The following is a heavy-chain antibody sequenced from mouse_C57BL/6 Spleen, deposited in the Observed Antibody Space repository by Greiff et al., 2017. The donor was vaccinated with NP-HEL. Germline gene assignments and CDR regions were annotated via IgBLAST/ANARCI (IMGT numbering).Heavy chain of an antibody. D-gene: IGHD1-1*01. CDR2: ISYDGSN. Sequence: EVQLQESGPGLVKPSQSLSLTCSVTGYSITSGYYWNWIRQFPGNKLEWMGYISYDGSNNYNPSLKNRISITPDTSKNQFFLKLNSVTTGNTATYDSARTVVATGYYGYRGQGTTLTVAS. CDR3: ARTVVATGYYGY. J-gene: IGHJ2*01. CDR1: GYSITSGYY. V-gene: IGHV3-6*01.